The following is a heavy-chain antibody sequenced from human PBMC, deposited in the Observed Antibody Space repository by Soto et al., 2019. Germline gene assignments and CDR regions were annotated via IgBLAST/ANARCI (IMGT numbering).Heavy chain of an antibody. V-gene: IGHV4-30-4*02. D-gene: IGHD3-22*01. Sequence: PSDTMSLNSAVSSGSISSGEDYWCWIRQPPGKGLEWIGYIYYSGSTYYNPSLKSRVTISVDTSRNQFSLKLSSVTAADTAVYFCAREGGEYYDSSGYWHHWFDPWGQGTLVTVS. CDR2: IYYSGST. J-gene: IGHJ5*02. CDR3: AREGGEYYDSSGYWHHWFDP. CDR1: SGSISSGEDY.